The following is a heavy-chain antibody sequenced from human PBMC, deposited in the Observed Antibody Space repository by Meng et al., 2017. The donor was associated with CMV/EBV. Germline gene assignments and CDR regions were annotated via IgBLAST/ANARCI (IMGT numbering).Heavy chain of an antibody. D-gene: IGHD2-2*01. CDR3: ARDRVVVVPAATRNNWFDP. J-gene: IGHJ5*02. CDR1: FTGYY. V-gene: IGHV1-2*02. Sequence: FTGYYMHWVRQATGQGLAWMGWINPNSGGTNYAQKFQGRVTMTRDTSISTAYMELSRLRSDDTAVYYCARDRVVVVPAATRNNWFDPWGQGTLVTVSS. CDR2: INPNSGGT.